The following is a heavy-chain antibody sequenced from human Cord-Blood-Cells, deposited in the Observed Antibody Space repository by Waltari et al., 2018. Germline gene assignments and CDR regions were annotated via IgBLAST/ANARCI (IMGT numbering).Heavy chain of an antibody. Sequence: SGYYWSWIRQPPGKGLEWIGEINHSGSTNYNPSLKSRVTISVDTSKNQFSRKLSSVTAADTAVYYCAREGPYNWNYGYWYFDLWGRGTLVTVSS. J-gene: IGHJ2*01. V-gene: IGHV4-34*01. CDR3: AREGPYNWNYGYWYFDL. CDR2: INHSGST. CDR1: SGYY. D-gene: IGHD1-7*01.